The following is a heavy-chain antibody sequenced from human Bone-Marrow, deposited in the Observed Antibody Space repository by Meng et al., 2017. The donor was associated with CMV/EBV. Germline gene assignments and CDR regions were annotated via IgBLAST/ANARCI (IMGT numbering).Heavy chain of an antibody. CDR3: ARHIAYDYVWGSQIFDI. CDR1: GGSISSGDYY. CDR2: IYYSGST. Sequence: SETLSLTCTVSGGSISSGDYYWSWIRQPPGKGLEWIGYIYYSGSTYYNPSLKSRVTISVDTSKNQFSLKLSSVTAADTAVYYCARHIAYDYVWGSQIFDIWGQGTMVTFSS. V-gene: IGHV4-30-4*08. D-gene: IGHD3-16*01. J-gene: IGHJ3*02.